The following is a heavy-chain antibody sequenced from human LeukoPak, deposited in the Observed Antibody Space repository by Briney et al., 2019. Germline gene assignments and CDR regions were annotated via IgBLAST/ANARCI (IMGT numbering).Heavy chain of an antibody. CDR1: GYTFTSYG. Sequence: PLASVKVSCKASGYTFTSYGISWVQQAPGQGLEWMGWINTYNGDTNYIQKFQGRVTVTTDTSTTTAYMELRSLRSDDTAVYYCARRGLDYWGQGTLVTVSS. D-gene: IGHD3-16*01. V-gene: IGHV1-18*01. J-gene: IGHJ4*02. CDR3: ARRGLDY. CDR2: INTYNGDT.